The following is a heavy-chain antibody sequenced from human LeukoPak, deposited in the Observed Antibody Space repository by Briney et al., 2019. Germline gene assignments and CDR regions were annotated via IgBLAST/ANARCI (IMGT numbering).Heavy chain of an antibody. D-gene: IGHD4-17*01. CDR1: GYTFTSYY. CDR2: INPSGGST. V-gene: IGHV1-46*01. CDR3: ARAYGDYLVDY. Sequence: ASVKVSCKASGYTFTSYYMHWVRQAPGQGLEWMGIINPSGGSTSYAQKFQGRVTMTRDASTSTVYMELSSLRSEDTAVYYCARAYGDYLVDYWGQGTLVTVSS. J-gene: IGHJ4*02.